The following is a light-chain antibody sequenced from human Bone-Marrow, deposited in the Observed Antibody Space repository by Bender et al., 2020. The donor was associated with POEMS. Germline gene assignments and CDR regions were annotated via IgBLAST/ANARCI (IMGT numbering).Light chain of an antibody. V-gene: IGLV2-23*02. Sequence: TISCTGSPSDVGGYDFVSWYQQHPGNAPKLLIYEVTYRPSGISDRFSGSRSADTASLTISGLQAEDEADYYCCSYAGTHTTVFGSGTKVTVL. J-gene: IGLJ1*01. CDR3: CSYAGTHTTV. CDR1: PSDVGGYDF. CDR2: EVT.